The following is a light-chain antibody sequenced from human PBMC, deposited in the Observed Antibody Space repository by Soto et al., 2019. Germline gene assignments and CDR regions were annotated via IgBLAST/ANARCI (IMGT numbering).Light chain of an antibody. Sequence: EIVLTQSPGTLSLSTGERATLSCRASQSVSSTCLAWYQQKPGQAPRLLIYGASSRATGIPDRFSGSGSGTDFTLTISRLEPEDFAVHYCQHYRSLVPTFGGGTKVEIK. CDR2: GAS. CDR1: QSVSSTC. V-gene: IGKV3-20*01. CDR3: QHYRSLVPT. J-gene: IGKJ4*01.